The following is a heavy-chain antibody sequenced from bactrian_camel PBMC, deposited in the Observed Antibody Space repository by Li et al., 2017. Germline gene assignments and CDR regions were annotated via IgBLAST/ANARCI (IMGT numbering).Heavy chain of an antibody. J-gene: IGHJ4*01. V-gene: IGHV3S55*01. CDR1: GYTYSSYC. CDR2: LDSDGTT. Sequence: QLVESGGGSVQAGGSLRLSCVASGYTYSSYCMGWFRQAPGKEREGVAALDSDGTTHYADSVKGRFTIARDNAKNTLYLRMNSLKPEDTAKYYCAADHRLSRYCDLKVVTTRTRKYGQGTQVTVS. D-gene: IGHD2*01.